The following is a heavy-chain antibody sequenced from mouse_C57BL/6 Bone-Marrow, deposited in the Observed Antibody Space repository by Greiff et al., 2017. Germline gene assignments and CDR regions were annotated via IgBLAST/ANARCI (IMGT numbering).Heavy chain of an antibody. CDR3: ARHYYYAMDY. CDR1: GFTFSSYT. Sequence: EVKLVESGGGLVKPGGSLKLSCAASGFTFSSYTMSWVRQTPEKRLEWVATISGGGGNTYYPDSVKGRFTISRDNAKNTLYLQKSRLRSEDTALYYLARHYYYAMDYWGQGTSVTVSS. V-gene: IGHV5-9*01. CDR2: ISGGGGNT. J-gene: IGHJ4*01.